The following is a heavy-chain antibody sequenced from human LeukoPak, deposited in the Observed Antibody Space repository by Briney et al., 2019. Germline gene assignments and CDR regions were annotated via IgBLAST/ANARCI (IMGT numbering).Heavy chain of an antibody. J-gene: IGHJ4*02. CDR1: GFSLSGYW. Sequence: GGSLRLSCAASGFSLSGYWMHWVRQAPGKGLVWVSRSKYDGTSATYADSVKGRFTVSRDNAKNMLYLQMNSLRVEDTAVYYCAKSDYFDYWGREPWSPSPQ. CDR2: SKYDGTSA. CDR3: AKSDYFDY. V-gene: IGHV3-74*03.